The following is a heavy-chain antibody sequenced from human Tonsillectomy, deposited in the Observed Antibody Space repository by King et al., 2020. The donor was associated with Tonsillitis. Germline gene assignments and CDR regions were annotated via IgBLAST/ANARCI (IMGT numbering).Heavy chain of an antibody. Sequence: VQLVESGGGVVQPGRSLRLSCAASGFTFRRYPMRWVRQAPGKGLEWLAGISSHGTKINYAASVKGRFTISRDNSKNTMYFKMNSLGPEDTAVYYCADEPNRFTWGDKWGQGTLVTVSS. D-gene: IGHD1-14*01. J-gene: IGHJ4*02. CDR1: GFTFRRYP. CDR3: ADEPNRFTWGDK. V-gene: IGHV3-30*14. CDR2: ISSHGTKI.